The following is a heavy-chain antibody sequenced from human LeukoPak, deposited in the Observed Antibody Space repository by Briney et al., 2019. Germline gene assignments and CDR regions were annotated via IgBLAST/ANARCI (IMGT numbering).Heavy chain of an antibody. CDR1: GFTLSSYE. CDR3: ARGGATGSSGWYVNYYYYMDV. V-gene: IGHV3-48*03. J-gene: IGHJ6*03. CDR2: ITASGSTI. Sequence: PGGSLRLSCTASGFTLSSYEMNWVRQAPGKGLEWLSYITASGSTIYYADSVKGRFTISRDNDNNSLFLQMSSLRIEDTATYYCARGGATGSSGWYVNYYYYMDVWGKGTTVTISS. D-gene: IGHD6-19*01.